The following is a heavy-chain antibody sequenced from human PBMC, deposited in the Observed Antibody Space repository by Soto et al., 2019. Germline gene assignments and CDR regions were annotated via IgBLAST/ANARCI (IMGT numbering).Heavy chain of an antibody. J-gene: IGHJ4*02. CDR1: GFTFSNYA. D-gene: IGHD3-10*01. CDR3: AKGSAFECKGAICYPFDH. Sequence: GGSLRLSCTASGFTFSNYAINWVRLAPGKQLEWVSSVIGSGVNVFYADSVKGRFTISRDNSKNTVYLEMNSLRADDTAEYFCAKGSAFECKGAICYPFDHWGRGTLVTVSS. V-gene: IGHV3-23*01. CDR2: VIGSGVNV.